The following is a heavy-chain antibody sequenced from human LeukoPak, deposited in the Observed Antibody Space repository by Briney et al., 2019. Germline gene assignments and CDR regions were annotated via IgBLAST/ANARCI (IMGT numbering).Heavy chain of an antibody. D-gene: IGHD6-6*01. CDR1: GGSISSYY. J-gene: IGHJ1*01. V-gene: IGHV4-59*08. CDR3: ARHASIAALRPAEYFQH. Sequence: PSETLSLTCTVSGGSISSYYWSWIRQPPGKGLEWIGYIYYSGSTNYNPSLKSRVTISVDTSKNQFSLKLSSVTAADTAVYYCARHASIAALRPAEYFQHWGQGTLVTVSS. CDR2: IYYSGST.